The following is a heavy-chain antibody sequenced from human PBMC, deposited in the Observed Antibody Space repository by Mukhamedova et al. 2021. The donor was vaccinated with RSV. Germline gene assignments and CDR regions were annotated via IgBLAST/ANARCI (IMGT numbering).Heavy chain of an antibody. J-gene: IGHJ4*02. CDR3: AKDLQAGTTPGRSRNFDY. V-gene: IGHV3-23*01. CDR2: ISGSGGST. D-gene: IGHD1-1*01. Sequence: VRQAPGKGLEWVSAISGSGGSTYYADSVKGRFTISRDNSKNTVYLQMNSLRAEDTAVYYCAKDLQAGTTPGRSRNFDYWGQGTL.